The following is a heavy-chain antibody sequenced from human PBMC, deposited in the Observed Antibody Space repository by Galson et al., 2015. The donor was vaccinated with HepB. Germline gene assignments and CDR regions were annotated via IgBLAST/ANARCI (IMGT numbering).Heavy chain of an antibody. Sequence: CAISGDSVSSNSAAWNWIRQSPSRGLEWLGRTYYRSKWYNDYAVSVKSRITINPDTSKNQFSLQLNSVTPEDTAVYYCSRDDDSSGYYYKIGPVLDYWGQGTLVTVSS. CDR2: TYYRSKWYN. V-gene: IGHV6-1*01. CDR1: GDSVSSNSAA. CDR3: SRDDDSSGYYYKIGPVLDY. J-gene: IGHJ4*02. D-gene: IGHD3-22*01.